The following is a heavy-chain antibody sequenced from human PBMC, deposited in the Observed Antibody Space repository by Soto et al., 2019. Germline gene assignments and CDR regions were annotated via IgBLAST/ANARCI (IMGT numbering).Heavy chain of an antibody. CDR1: GFNFDNYG. J-gene: IGHJ4*02. V-gene: IGHV3-30*18. CDR2: ITYDGSFQ. Sequence: HPWGSLRLSCQASGFNFDNYGMHWVRQAPGKGLEWVAVITYDGSFQYYADSVKGRFTISRDNSKNTLSLHLNTLKPEDTAVYHCAKDRVGGTFYTPLAFWGQGTLVTVSS. D-gene: IGHD1-7*01. CDR3: AKDRVGGTFYTPLAF.